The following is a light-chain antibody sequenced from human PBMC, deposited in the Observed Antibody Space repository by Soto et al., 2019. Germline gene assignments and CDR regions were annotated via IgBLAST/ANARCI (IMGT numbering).Light chain of an antibody. CDR3: QQYQNLWT. CDR1: ESVSSSS. CDR2: GAS. J-gene: IGKJ1*01. Sequence: EIVLTQSPGALSLSPGERATLFCRASESVSSSSLAWHQQKPGQAPRLLIYGASNRATGIPDRFSGGGSGTDFTLTINSLQSEDFAVYYCQQYQNLWTFGQGTKVDIK. V-gene: IGKV3-20*01.